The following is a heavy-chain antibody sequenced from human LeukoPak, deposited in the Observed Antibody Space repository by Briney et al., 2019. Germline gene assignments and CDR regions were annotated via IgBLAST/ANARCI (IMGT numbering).Heavy chain of an antibody. D-gene: IGHD3-22*01. CDR1: GGSISSYY. CDR3: TRGSIAYYYMDV. V-gene: IGHV4-59*01. Sequence: SETLSLTCTVSGGSISSYYWSWIRQPPGKGLEWIGYIYYSGSTNYKPSLKSRFTISVDTSKNPFSLRLSSVTAADTAVYYCTRGSIAYYYMDVWGKGTTVTISS. J-gene: IGHJ6*03. CDR2: IYYSGST.